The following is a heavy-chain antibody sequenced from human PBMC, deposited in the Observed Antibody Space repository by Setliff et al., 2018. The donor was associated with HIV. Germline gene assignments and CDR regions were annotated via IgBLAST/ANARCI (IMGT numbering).Heavy chain of an antibody. V-gene: IGHV4-31*01. CDR1: GASIGSGRSY. Sequence: PSETLSLTCTVSGASIGSGRSYWSWIRQHPGKGLEWIGNIYYNGSTYHNPSLKTLVTISVDTSKNQFSLNLRSVTAADTAVYYCASWGRARRANHNFWSGSSWFDPWGQGILVTVSS. CDR2: IYYNGST. J-gene: IGHJ5*02. CDR3: ASWGRARRANHNFWSGSSWFDP. D-gene: IGHD3-3*01.